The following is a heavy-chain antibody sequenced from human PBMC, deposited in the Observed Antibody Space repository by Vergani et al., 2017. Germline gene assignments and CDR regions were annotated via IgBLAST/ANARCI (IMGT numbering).Heavy chain of an antibody. J-gene: IGHJ3*02. CDR2: IFSGGSTI. CDR3: ASRGGSSGWYAYAFDI. Sequence: EVQLVESGGGLIQPGGSLRLSCAASGFTVSSNYMNWVRQAPGKGLEWVSVIFSGGSTIYYADSVKGRFTISRDNAKNSLYLQMNSLRAEDTAVYYCASRGGSSGWYAYAFDIWGQGTMVTVSS. CDR1: GFTVSSNY. V-gene: IGHV3-53*01. D-gene: IGHD6-19*01.